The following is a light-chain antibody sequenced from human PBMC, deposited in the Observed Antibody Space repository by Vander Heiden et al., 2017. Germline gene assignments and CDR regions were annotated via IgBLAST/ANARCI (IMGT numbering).Light chain of an antibody. Sequence: QSALPQPASLSGSPGQSITISCTGTSSDIGAYNYVSWYQQHPGKAPKLIIYEVSNRPSGVSDRLSGSKSGNTASLTISGLQAEDEADYYCSSFRRTSTLVFGGGTKLTVL. J-gene: IGLJ2*01. CDR2: EVS. CDR3: SSFRRTSTLV. V-gene: IGLV2-14*01. CDR1: SSDIGAYNY.